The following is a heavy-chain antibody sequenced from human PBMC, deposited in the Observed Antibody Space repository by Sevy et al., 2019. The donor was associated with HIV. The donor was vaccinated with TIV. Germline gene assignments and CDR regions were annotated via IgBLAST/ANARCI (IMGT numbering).Heavy chain of an antibody. J-gene: IGHJ4*02. D-gene: IGHD6-13*01. Sequence: GGSLRLSCAASGFTFSSYGMHWVRQAPGKGLEWVAVISYDGSNKYYADSVKGRFTISRDNPKNTLDLQMNSLRAEDTAVYYCAKDRGGSVAAAGTWGQGTLVTVSS. CDR2: ISYDGSNK. CDR3: AKDRGGSVAAAGT. V-gene: IGHV3-30*18. CDR1: GFTFSSYG.